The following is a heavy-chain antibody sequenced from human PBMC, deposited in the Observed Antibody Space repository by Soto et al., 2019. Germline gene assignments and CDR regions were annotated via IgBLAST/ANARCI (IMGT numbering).Heavy chain of an antibody. CDR1: GGSISGGGYY. CDR2: IYYNGGT. V-gene: IGHV4-31*03. Sequence: QVQLQESGPGLVKPSQTLSLTCTVSGGSISGGGYYWSWIRQNPGKGLEWIGHIYYNGGTYYSPSLKSRLMISIDTSKSQFSLSLNSATAADTAVYYCARVVIGSKSYWFDPWGQGTLVTVSS. CDR3: ARVVIGSKSYWFDP. J-gene: IGHJ5*02. D-gene: IGHD6-13*01.